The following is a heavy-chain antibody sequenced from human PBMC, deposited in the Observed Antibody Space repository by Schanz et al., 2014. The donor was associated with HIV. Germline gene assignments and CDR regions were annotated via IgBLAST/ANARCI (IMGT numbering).Heavy chain of an antibody. CDR3: ARDLPNPYFDFSGPAGDY. Sequence: VRLLESGGGLVQPGGSLRLACSASGFNFSNYAMHWVRQAPGKGLEWVAIISFDGSNKYYADSVKGRFTISRDNSKNTLYLQMNSLRVEDTAVYYCARDLPNPYFDFSGPAGDYWGQGALVTVSS. D-gene: IGHD3-22*01. J-gene: IGHJ4*02. CDR2: ISFDGSNK. V-gene: IGHV3-30-3*01. CDR1: GFNFSNYA.